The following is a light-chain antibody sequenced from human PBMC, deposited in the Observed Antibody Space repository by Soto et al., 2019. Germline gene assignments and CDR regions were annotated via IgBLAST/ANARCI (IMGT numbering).Light chain of an antibody. V-gene: IGKV3-20*01. Sequence: EIVLTQSPGTLSLSPGERATLSCRASQSVSSSYLAWYQQKPGQTPRLLIYGASSRATGIPDRFSGSGSGTDFTLTISRLEPEDFAVYYGQQYGSSLVFGGGTKVEIK. CDR3: QQYGSSLV. CDR2: GAS. J-gene: IGKJ4*01. CDR1: QSVSSSY.